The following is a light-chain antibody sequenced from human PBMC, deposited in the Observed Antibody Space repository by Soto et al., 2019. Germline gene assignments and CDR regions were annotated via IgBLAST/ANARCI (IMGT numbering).Light chain of an antibody. CDR3: QQYNEWQLT. CDR1: QSVSNN. Sequence: EIVMTQSPATLSVSPGERATLSCRASQSVSNNVAWYQQKPGQAPRLLIYHAATRATGIPARFSGSGSGTEVTLTISSLKSEDFAVYYCQQYNEWQLTFGGGTKVEIK. CDR2: HAA. V-gene: IGKV3-15*01. J-gene: IGKJ4*01.